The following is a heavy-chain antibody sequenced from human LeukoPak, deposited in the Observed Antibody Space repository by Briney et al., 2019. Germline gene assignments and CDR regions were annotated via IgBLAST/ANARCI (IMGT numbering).Heavy chain of an antibody. J-gene: IGHJ4*02. CDR2: IIPIFGTA. V-gene: IGHV1-69*05. CDR3: ATYGGYETSAWFDY. Sequence: SVKVSCTASGGTFSSYAISWVRQAPGQGLEWMGGIIPIFGTANYAQKFQGRVTITTDESTSTAYMELSSLRSEDTAVYYCATYGGYETSAWFDYWGQGTLVTVSS. CDR1: GGTFSSYA. D-gene: IGHD5-12*01.